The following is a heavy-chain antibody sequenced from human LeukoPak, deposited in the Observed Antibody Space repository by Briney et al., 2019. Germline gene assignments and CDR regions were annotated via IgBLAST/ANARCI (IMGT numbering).Heavy chain of an antibody. CDR3: AKTTDGYSSGRYPGWPIDY. CDR1: GFTFRSYA. D-gene: IGHD6-19*01. CDR2: ISGSGGDT. J-gene: IGHJ4*02. Sequence: GESLRLSCAASGFTFRSYAIYWVRQAPGKGLEWVSGISGSGGDTYLADSVRGRFTISRDNSKNTVFLQMDSLRAEDTAVYYCAKTTDGYSSGRYPGWPIDYWGQGTLVTVSS. V-gene: IGHV3-23*01.